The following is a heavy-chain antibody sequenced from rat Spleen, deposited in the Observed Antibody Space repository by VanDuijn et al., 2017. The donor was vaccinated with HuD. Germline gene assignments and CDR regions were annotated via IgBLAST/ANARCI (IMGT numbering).Heavy chain of an antibody. CDR1: GFSFSDYY. Sequence: EVQLVESGGDLVQPGRSLKLSCAASGFSFSDYYMAWVRQAPKKGLEWVATISYDGSSTYYRDSVKGRFTISRDNAKSTLYLQLDSLRSEDTATYYCARQWDYWGQGVLVTVSS. V-gene: IGHV5-7*01. CDR2: ISYDGSST. CDR3: ARQWDY. J-gene: IGHJ2*01.